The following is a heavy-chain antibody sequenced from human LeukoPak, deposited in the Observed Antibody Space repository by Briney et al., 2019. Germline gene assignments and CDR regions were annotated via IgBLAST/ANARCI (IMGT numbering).Heavy chain of an antibody. CDR3: EREGVKTDCDFWSGYFDY. V-gene: IGHV3-30-3*01. CDR2: ISYDGNNK. CDR1: GFTFSSYA. Sequence: GGSLRLSCAASGFTFSSYAMHWVRQAPGKGLEWVAAISYDGNNKYYVDSVKGRFTISRDNSKNTLYMQMNRQRAEDTAVYYCEREGVKTDCDFWSGYFDYWGQGTLVTVSS. D-gene: IGHD3-3*01. J-gene: IGHJ4*02.